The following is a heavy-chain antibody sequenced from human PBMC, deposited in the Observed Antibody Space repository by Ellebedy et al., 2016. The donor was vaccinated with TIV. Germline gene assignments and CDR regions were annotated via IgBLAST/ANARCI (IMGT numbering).Heavy chain of an antibody. CDR2: MNPNSANT. CDR3: ARARRTLLWADN. Sequence: AASVKVSCKTSGYTFGRFDIIWVRQATGQGLEWMGWMNPNSANTGLAEKFRYRVTLTGDTSTDTAYMELNGLRSEDTAVYYCARARRTLLWADNWGQGTLLTVSS. V-gene: IGHV1-8*01. CDR1: GYTFGRFD. D-gene: IGHD2/OR15-2a*01. J-gene: IGHJ4*02.